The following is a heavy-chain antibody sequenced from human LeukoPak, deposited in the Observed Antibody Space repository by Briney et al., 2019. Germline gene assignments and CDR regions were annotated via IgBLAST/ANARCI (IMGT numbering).Heavy chain of an antibody. CDR1: GGSFSGYY. CDR3: ASTRSTTYYYDSSGYYPFDY. D-gene: IGHD3-22*01. J-gene: IGHJ4*02. Sequence: PSETLSLTCAVYGGSFSGYYWSWIRQPPGKGPEWIGEINHSGSTNYNPSLKSRVTISVDTSKNQFSLKLSSVTAADTAVYYCASTRSTTYYYDSSGYYPFDYWGQGTLVTVSS. CDR2: INHSGST. V-gene: IGHV4-34*01.